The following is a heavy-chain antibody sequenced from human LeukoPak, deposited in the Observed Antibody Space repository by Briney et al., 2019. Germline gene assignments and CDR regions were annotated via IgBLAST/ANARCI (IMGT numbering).Heavy chain of an antibody. CDR1: GFTFSNYW. CDR2: INEDGSEK. CDR3: ARARYCSSTSCPGPYYYHMDV. V-gene: IGHV3-7*01. Sequence: GGSLRLSCAASGFTFSNYWMNWVRQAPGKGLEWVANINEDGSEKYHVDSVKGRFTISRDNAKNSLYLQMNSLRAEDTAVYYCARARYCSSTSCPGPYYYHMDVWGKGTTVNVSS. J-gene: IGHJ6*03. D-gene: IGHD2-2*01.